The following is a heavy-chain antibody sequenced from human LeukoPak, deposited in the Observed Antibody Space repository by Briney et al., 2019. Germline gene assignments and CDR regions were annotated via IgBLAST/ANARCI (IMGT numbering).Heavy chain of an antibody. D-gene: IGHD3-22*01. CDR1: GDTFTSYG. J-gene: IGHJ4*02. V-gene: IGHV1-18*01. CDR2: ISAYNGNT. CDR3: ARDETDYYDSSGLDY. Sequence: GASVKVSCKASGDTFTSYGISWVRQAPGQGLEWRGWISAYNGNTNYAQKLQGRVTMTTDTSTSTAYMELRSLRSDDTAVYYCARDETDYYDSSGLDYWGQGTLVTVSS.